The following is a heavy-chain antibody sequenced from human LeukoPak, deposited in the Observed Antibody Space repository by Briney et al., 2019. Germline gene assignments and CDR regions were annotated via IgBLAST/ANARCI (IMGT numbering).Heavy chain of an antibody. CDR1: GFTFSSYA. V-gene: IGHV3-30-3*01. CDR3: ARDSGAFGYYGMDV. J-gene: IGHJ6*02. CDR2: ISYDGSNK. D-gene: IGHD3-10*01. Sequence: GGSLRLSCAASGFTFSSYAMHWVRQAPGKGLEWVAVISYDGSNKYYADSVKGRFTISRDNSKNTLYLQMNSLRAEDTAVYYCARDSGAFGYYGMDVWGQGTTVTVSS.